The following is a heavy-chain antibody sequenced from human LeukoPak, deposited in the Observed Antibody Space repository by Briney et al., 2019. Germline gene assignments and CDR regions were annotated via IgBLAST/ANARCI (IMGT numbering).Heavy chain of an antibody. Sequence: GGSLRLSCAASGFTFSSYSMNWVRQAPGKGLEWVSSISSSSSYIYYADSVKGRFTISRDNAKNSLYLQMNSLRAEDTAVYYCARDTDGVYLPDYWGQGTLVTVSS. CDR3: ARDTDGVYLPDY. CDR2: ISSSSSYI. CDR1: GFTFSSYS. V-gene: IGHV3-21*01. J-gene: IGHJ4*02. D-gene: IGHD4-17*01.